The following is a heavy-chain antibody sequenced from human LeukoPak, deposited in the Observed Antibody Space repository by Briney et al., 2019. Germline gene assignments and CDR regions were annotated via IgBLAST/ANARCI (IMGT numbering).Heavy chain of an antibody. CDR3: ARQGIVGAKRGGWFDY. CDR1: GFTFSSYG. V-gene: IGHV3-33*01. CDR2: IWYDGSNE. D-gene: IGHD1-26*01. Sequence: GGSLRLSCAASGFTFSSYGMHWVRLAPGKGLEWVAVIWYDGSNENYADSVKGRFTISRDNSKKTMYLQMNSLRAEDTAVYYCARQGIVGAKRGGWFDYWGQGTLVTVSS. J-gene: IGHJ4*02.